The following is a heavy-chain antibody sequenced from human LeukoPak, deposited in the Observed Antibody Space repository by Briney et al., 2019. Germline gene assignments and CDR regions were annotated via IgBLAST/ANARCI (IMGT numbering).Heavy chain of an antibody. CDR3: ARDYSGYPELWGFDY. V-gene: IGHV1-2*02. J-gene: IGHJ4*02. D-gene: IGHD5-12*01. Sequence: ASVEVSCKASGYTFTGYYMHWVRQAPGQGLEWMGWINPNSGGTHYAQKFQGRVTMTRDTSISTAYMGLSRLRSDDTAVYYCARDYSGYPELWGFDYWGQGTLVTVSS. CDR2: INPNSGGT. CDR1: GYTFTGYY.